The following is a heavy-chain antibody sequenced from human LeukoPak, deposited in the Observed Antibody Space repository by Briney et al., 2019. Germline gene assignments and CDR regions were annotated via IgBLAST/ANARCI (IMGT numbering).Heavy chain of an antibody. Sequence: ASVKVSCKVSGYTLTELSMHWVRQAPGKGLEWMGGFDPEDGETIYAQKFQGRVTMTEDTSTDTAYMELSSLRSKDTAMYYCATAYCSSTSCSKDYYYYYMDVWGKGTTVTVSS. J-gene: IGHJ6*03. D-gene: IGHD2-2*01. CDR1: GYTLTELS. V-gene: IGHV1-24*01. CDR3: ATAYCSSTSCSKDYYYYYMDV. CDR2: FDPEDGET.